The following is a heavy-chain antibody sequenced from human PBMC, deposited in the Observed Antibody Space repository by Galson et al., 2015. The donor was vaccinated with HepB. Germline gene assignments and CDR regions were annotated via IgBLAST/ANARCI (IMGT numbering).Heavy chain of an antibody. J-gene: IGHJ4*02. CDR2: ISYDGSNK. CDR1: GFTFSSYA. V-gene: IGHV3-30-3*01. D-gene: IGHD6-6*01. CDR3: ARPHRYSSSRNAFDY. Sequence: SLRLSCAASGFTFSSYAMHWVRQAPGKGLEWVAVISYDGSNKYYADSVKGRFTISRDNSKNTLYLQMNSLRAEDTAVYYCARPHRYSSSRNAFDYWGQGTLVTVSS.